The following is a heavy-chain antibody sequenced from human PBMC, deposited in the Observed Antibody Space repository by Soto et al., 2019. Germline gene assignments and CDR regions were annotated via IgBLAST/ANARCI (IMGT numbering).Heavy chain of an antibody. CDR2: ISGDGSST. V-gene: IGHV3-23*01. D-gene: IGHD3-9*01. J-gene: IGHJ4*02. CDR1: GFTFSSYA. Sequence: GGSLRLSCAASGFTFSSYAMSWVRQAPGKGLEWVSAISGDGSSTYFADSGKGRFTISRDNSENTLYLQMNSLRAEDTAVYYCAKDWEFDWPNYYFDYWGQGTLVTVSS. CDR3: AKDWEFDWPNYYFDY.